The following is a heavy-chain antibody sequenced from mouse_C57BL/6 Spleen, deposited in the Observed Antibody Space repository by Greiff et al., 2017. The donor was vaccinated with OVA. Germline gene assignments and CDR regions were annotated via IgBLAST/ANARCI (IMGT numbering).Heavy chain of an antibody. CDR1: GFTFSDYY. Sequence: EVQLVESGGGLVQPGGSLKLSCAASGFTFSDYYMYWVRQTPEKRLEWVAYISNGGGSTYYPDTVKGRFTISRDNAKNTLYLQMSRLKSEDTAMYYGARRGAVVNHAMDYWGQGTSVTVSS. D-gene: IGHD1-1*01. CDR2: ISNGGGST. V-gene: IGHV5-12*01. CDR3: ARRGAVVNHAMDY. J-gene: IGHJ4*01.